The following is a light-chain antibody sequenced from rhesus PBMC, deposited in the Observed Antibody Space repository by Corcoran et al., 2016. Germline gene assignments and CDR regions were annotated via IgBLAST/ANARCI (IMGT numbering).Light chain of an antibody. Sequence: DIQMTQSPSSLSASVGDTVTITCRASQGISSYLNWFQQKPGKAPKLLIYAASSLESGVPSRFSGRGSGTVFTLTISSLQPEEFAAYYCLQHNSYPWTFGQGTKVEIK. CDR1: QGISSY. V-gene: IGKV1-28*01. CDR2: AAS. CDR3: LQHNSYPWT. J-gene: IGKJ1*01.